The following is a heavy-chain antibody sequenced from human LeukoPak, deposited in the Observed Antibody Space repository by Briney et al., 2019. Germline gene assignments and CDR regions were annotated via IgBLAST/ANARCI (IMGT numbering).Heavy chain of an antibody. CDR1: GGSISSYY. CDR3: ANWYYDFWSGYYKSGHFDY. D-gene: IGHD3-3*01. J-gene: IGHJ4*02. Sequence: SETLSLTCTVSGGSISSYYWSWIRQPPGKGLEWIGYIYYSGSTNYNPSLKSRVTISVDTSKNQFSLKLSSVTAADTAVYYCANWYYDFWSGYYKSGHFDYWGQGTLVTVSS. V-gene: IGHV4-59*12. CDR2: IYYSGST.